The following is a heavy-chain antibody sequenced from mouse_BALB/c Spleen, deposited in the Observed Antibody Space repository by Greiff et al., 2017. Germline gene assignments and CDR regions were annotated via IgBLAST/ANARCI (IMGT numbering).Heavy chain of an antibody. J-gene: IGHJ3*01. D-gene: IGHD1-1*02. CDR2: IIPGSGYT. CDR1: GYTFTSYW. CDR3: ARRGGYGASFAY. V-gene: IGHV1-7*01. Sequence: QVQVQQSGADLVKPGASLKLSCTASGYTFTSYWMYWVSQRPGQGLEWIGYIIPGSGYTDYNHNFKDRVTFTADKSTTTAYLQLSRLTSEDTAVYYCARRGGYGASFAYWGQGTLVTVSA.